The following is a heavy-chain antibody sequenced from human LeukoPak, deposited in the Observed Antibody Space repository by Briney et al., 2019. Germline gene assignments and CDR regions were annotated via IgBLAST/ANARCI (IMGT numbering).Heavy chain of an antibody. V-gene: IGHV4-31*03. CDR1: GGSISSGGYY. Sequence: PSQTLSFTCTASGGSISSGGYYWSWIRQHPGKGLEWIGYIYYSGSTYYNPSLKSRVTMSVDTSKNQFSLKLSSVTAADTAVYYCARDNHGDYNNWFDPWGQGTLVTVSS. J-gene: IGHJ5*02. D-gene: IGHD4-17*01. CDR3: ARDNHGDYNNWFDP. CDR2: IYYSGST.